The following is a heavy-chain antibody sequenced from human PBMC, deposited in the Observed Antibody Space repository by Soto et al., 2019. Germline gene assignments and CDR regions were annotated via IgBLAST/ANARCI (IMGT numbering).Heavy chain of an antibody. CDR3: ARAGIAVGGDFDF. D-gene: IGHD6-19*01. CDR1: GGSISSSSYY. V-gene: IGHV4-39*07. Sequence: SETLSLTCTVSGGSISSSSYYWGWIRQPPGKGLEWIGNIYYSGSTNYNPSLKSRVTISVDTSKNQFSLKLSSVTAADTAVYYCARAGIAVGGDFDFWGQGTLVTVSS. CDR2: IYYSGST. J-gene: IGHJ4*02.